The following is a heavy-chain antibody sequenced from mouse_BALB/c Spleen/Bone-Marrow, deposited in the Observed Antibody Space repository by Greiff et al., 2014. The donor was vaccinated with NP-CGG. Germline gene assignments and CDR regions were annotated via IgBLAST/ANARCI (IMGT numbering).Heavy chain of an antibody. Sequence: EVKLEESGGGLVKPGGSLKLSCAASGFTFSSYAMSWVRQTPEKRLEWVASINNGGSTYYPDSVKGRFTLSRGNARNILFLQMSSLRSEDTAMYYCARERDCDWFAYWGQGTLVTVSA. CDR1: GFTFSSYA. CDR2: INNGGST. V-gene: IGHV5-6-5*01. J-gene: IGHJ3*01. CDR3: ARERDCDWFAY.